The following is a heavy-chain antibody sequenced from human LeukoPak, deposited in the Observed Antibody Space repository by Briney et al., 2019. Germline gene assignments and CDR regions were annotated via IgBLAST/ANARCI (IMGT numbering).Heavy chain of an antibody. V-gene: IGHV3-11*04. CDR1: GGSFSGYY. D-gene: IGHD7-27*01. Sequence: LSLTCAVYGGSFSGYYWSWIRQPPGKGLEWVSSISSSSTTIYYADSVKGRFTISRDNAKKSLYLQMNTLRAEDTAVYYCARDKLGIDYWGQGTLVTVSS. CDR2: ISSSSTTI. J-gene: IGHJ4*02. CDR3: ARDKLGIDY.